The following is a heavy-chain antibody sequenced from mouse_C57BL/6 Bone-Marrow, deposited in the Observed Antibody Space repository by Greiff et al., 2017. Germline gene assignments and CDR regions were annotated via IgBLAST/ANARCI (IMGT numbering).Heavy chain of an antibody. CDR3: ARERGLRRAYAMDY. Sequence: EVMLVESGGGLVKPGGSLKLSCAASGFTFSSYAMSWVRQTPEKRLEWVATISYGGSYTYYPDNVKGRFTISRDNAKNNLYLQMSHLKSEDTAMYYCARERGLRRAYAMDYWGQGTSVTVSS. J-gene: IGHJ4*01. CDR2: ISYGGSYT. CDR1: GFTFSSYA. V-gene: IGHV5-4*01. D-gene: IGHD2-2*01.